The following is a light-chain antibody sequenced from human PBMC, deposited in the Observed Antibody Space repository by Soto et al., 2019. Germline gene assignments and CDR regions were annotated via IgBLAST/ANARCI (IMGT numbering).Light chain of an antibody. CDR1: QSVSNNY. V-gene: IGKV3-20*01. J-gene: IGKJ1*01. CDR3: QQYGSSGT. Sequence: EIVLTQSPGTLSLSPGERATLSCRASQSVSNNYLAWYQQKPGQAPRLLICGASNRATGIPDRFSGSGSGTDFTLTISRLEPEDFAVHYCQQYGSSGTFGQGTKVEIK. CDR2: GAS.